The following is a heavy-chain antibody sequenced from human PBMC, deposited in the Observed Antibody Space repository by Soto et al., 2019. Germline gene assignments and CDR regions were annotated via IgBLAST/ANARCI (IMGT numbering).Heavy chain of an antibody. CDR2: IWYDGSNK. V-gene: IGHV3-33*01. Sequence: GGSLRLSCAASGFTFSSYGMHWVRQAPGKGLEWVAVIWYDGSNKYYADSVKGRFTISRDNSKNTLYLQMNSLRAEDTAVYYCARDRGLTIFGVVIPPSSYYYYYGMDVWGQGTTVTVSS. CDR3: ARDRGLTIFGVVIPPSSYYYYYGMDV. CDR1: GFTFSSYG. J-gene: IGHJ6*02. D-gene: IGHD3-3*01.